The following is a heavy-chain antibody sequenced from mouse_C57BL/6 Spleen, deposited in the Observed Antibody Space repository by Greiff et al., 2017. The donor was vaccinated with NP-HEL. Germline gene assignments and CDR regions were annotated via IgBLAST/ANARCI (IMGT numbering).Heavy chain of an antibody. J-gene: IGHJ4*01. CDR1: GYTFTDHT. CDR3: AREGAYYKYYYAMDY. CDR2: IYPRDGST. D-gene: IGHD2-12*01. Sequence: QVQLKESDAELVKPGASVKISCKVSGYTFTDHTIHWMKQRPEQGLEWIGYIYPRDGSTKYNEKFKGKATLTADKSSSTAYMQLNSLTSEDSAVYFCAREGAYYKYYYAMDYWGQGTSVTVSS. V-gene: IGHV1-78*01.